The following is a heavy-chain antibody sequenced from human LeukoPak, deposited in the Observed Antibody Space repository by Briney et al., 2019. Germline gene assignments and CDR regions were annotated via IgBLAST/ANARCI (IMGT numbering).Heavy chain of an antibody. D-gene: IGHD6-19*01. Sequence: GGSLRLSCAASGFTFSRYSMNWVRQDPGKGLEWVSSISSSSSYIYYADSVKGRFTISRDNAKNSLYLQMNSLRAEDTAVYYCAKVPWLEPAHFDYWGQGTLVTVSS. J-gene: IGHJ4*02. CDR3: AKVPWLEPAHFDY. CDR2: ISSSSSYI. V-gene: IGHV3-21*04. CDR1: GFTFSRYS.